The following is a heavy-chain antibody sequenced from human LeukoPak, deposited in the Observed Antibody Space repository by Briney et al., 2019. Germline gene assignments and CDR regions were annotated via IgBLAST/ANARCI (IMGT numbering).Heavy chain of an antibody. D-gene: IGHD2-8*02. V-gene: IGHV3-23*01. Sequence: PGGSLRLSCVASGFTFSNHAMTWVRQAPGKGLEWVSAISANGVDTFYAPSVKGRFTISRDNSENTLYLQINSLRAEDTAIYYCAKDVWWSVSWGQGTLVTVSS. J-gene: IGHJ5*02. CDR3: AKDVWWSVS. CDR2: ISANGVDT. CDR1: GFTFSNHA.